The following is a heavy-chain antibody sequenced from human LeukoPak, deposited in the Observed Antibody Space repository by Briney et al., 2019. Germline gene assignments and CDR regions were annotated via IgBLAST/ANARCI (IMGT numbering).Heavy chain of an antibody. J-gene: IGHJ4*02. Sequence: GGSLRLSCAASGFTFSTFSMNWVRQAPGKGLEWVSSICGDSGYIYYADSVKGRFTISRDNARNSLYLQMNSLRAEDTAVYYCAGLCISTSCYNLFDYWGQGTLVTASS. V-gene: IGHV3-21*01. D-gene: IGHD2-2*01. CDR2: ICGDSGYI. CDR3: AGLCISTSCYNLFDY. CDR1: GFTFSTFS.